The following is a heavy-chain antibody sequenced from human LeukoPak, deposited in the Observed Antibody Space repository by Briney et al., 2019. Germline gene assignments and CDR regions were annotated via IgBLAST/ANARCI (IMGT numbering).Heavy chain of an antibody. CDR2: IYYSGTT. D-gene: IGHD3-10*01. Sequence: SETLSLTCTVSGGSISSYYWSWIRQPPGKGLEWIAYIYYSGTTNYNPSLRSRVTISVDTSKNQFSLKLSSVTAADTAVYYCARQSYGSVDYWGQGTLVTVSS. CDR3: ARQSYGSVDY. V-gene: IGHV4-59*08. CDR1: GGSISSYY. J-gene: IGHJ4*02.